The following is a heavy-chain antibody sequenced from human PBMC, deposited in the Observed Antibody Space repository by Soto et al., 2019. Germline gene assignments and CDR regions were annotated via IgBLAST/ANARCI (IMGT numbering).Heavy chain of an antibody. V-gene: IGHV3-23*01. CDR2: ISGSGGST. J-gene: IGHJ4*02. CDR1: GFTFRSYA. D-gene: IGHD6-13*01. Sequence: EVQLLESGGGLVQPGGSLRLSCAASGFTFRSYAMNWVRQAPGKGLEWVSVISGSGGSTYYADSVKGRFTISRDNSKNTLSLQTNSLRAEDTAVHYCARRGPGTYFDHWGQGTLVTVSS. CDR3: ARRGPGTYFDH.